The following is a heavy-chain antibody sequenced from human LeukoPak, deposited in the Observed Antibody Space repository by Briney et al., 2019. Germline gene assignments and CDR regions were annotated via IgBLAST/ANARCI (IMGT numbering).Heavy chain of an antibody. Sequence: ASVKVSCKASGGTFSSYAISWVRQAPGQGLEWMGRIIPILGIANYAQKFQGRVTITADKSTGTAYMELSSLRSDDTAVYYCARVADPLSWFDPWGQGTLVTV. D-gene: IGHD3-9*01. CDR3: ARVADPLSWFDP. V-gene: IGHV1-69*04. CDR1: GGTFSSYA. CDR2: IIPILGIA. J-gene: IGHJ5*02.